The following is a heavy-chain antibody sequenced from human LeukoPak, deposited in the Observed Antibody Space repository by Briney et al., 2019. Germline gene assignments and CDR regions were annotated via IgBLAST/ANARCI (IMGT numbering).Heavy chain of an antibody. Sequence: GGSLRLSCAASGSTFSSYGMHWVRQAPGKGLEWVAVISYDGSNKYYADSVKGRFTISRDNSKNTLYLQMNSLRAEDTAVYYCAKVPGIAAAGNWFDPWGQGTLVTVSS. D-gene: IGHD6-13*01. CDR1: GSTFSSYG. V-gene: IGHV3-30*18. CDR3: AKVPGIAAAGNWFDP. J-gene: IGHJ5*02. CDR2: ISYDGSNK.